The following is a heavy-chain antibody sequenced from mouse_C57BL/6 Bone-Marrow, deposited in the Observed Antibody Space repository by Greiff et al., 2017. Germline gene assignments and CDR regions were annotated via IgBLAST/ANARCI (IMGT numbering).Heavy chain of an antibody. CDR2: ISDGGSYT. Sequence: EVHLVESGGGLVKPGGSLKLSCAASGFTFSSYAMSWVRQTPEKRLEWVATISDGGSYTYYPDNVKGRFTISRDNAKNNLYLQMSHLKSEDTAMYYCARVLDPPMDYWGQGTSVTVSS. J-gene: IGHJ4*01. CDR3: ARVLDPPMDY. V-gene: IGHV5-4*01. CDR1: GFTFSSYA.